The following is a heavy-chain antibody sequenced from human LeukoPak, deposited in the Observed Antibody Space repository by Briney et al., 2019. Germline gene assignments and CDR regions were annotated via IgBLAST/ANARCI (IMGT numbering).Heavy chain of an antibody. CDR3: ATSRLRAAYDI. CDR1: GFTFSSYW. Sequence: GGSLRLSCAASGFTFSSYWMAWVRQAPGKGLEWLTNMNQDGSKKYYVDSVKGRFTISRDNAKNSLYLHMNNLRAEDTAVYYCATSRLRAAYDIWGQGTMVTVS. D-gene: IGHD4-17*01. CDR2: MNQDGSKK. V-gene: IGHV3-7*01. J-gene: IGHJ3*02.